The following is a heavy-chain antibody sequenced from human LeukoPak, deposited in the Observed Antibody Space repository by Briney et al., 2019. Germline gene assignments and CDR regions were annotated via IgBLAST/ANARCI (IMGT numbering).Heavy chain of an antibody. CDR1: GGTFSSYA. J-gene: IGHJ5*02. CDR3: AYRKVYAKTNWFDP. V-gene: IGHV1-69*13. Sequence: ASVKVSCKASGGTFSSYAISWVRQAPGQGLEWMGGIIPIFGTANYAQKFQGRVTITADESTSTAYMELGSLRSEDTAVYYCAYRKVYAKTNWFDPWGQGTLVTVSS. CDR2: IIPIFGTA. D-gene: IGHD2-8*01.